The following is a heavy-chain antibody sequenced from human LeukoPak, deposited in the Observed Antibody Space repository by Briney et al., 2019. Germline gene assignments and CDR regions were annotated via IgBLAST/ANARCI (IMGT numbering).Heavy chain of an antibody. D-gene: IGHD3-9*01. CDR2: IRQDGNEK. V-gene: IGHV3-7*03. CDR1: GFTFSNYW. Sequence: GGSLRLSCAASGFTFSNYWMGWVRQAPGKGLEWVANIRQDGNEKYYVGSVRGRFTISRDNAKNSLYLQMNSLRAEDTAVYYCARHYDILTGTFPYYWGQGTLVTVSS. J-gene: IGHJ4*02. CDR3: ARHYDILTGTFPYY.